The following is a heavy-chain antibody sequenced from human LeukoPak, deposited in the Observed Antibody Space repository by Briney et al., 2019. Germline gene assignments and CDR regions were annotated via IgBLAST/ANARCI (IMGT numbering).Heavy chain of an antibody. CDR2: ISPNGGRT. D-gene: IGHD3-10*01. CDR3: VKNYYGSETYTGYYFYGMDV. V-gene: IGHV3-64D*06. CDR1: GFTFSIYG. Sequence: GGSLRLSCSASGFTFSIYGMHWVRQAPGKGLEYVSAISPNGGRTYYADTVKGRFTISRDNFKNTLYLQMSTLRVEDTAVYYCVKNYYGSETYTGYYFYGMDVWGQGTTVTVSS. J-gene: IGHJ6*02.